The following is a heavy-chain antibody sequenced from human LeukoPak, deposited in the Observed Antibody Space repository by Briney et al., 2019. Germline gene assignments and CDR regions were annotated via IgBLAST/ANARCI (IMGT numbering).Heavy chain of an antibody. CDR3: AELGITMIGGV. J-gene: IGHJ6*04. CDR2: IKQDGSEK. Sequence: PGGSLRLSCTASGFTFSSYWMSWVRQAPGKGLEWVANIKQDGSEKYYVDSMKGRLTISRDNAKNSLYLQMNSLRAEDTAVYYCAELGITMIGGVWGKGTTVTISS. V-gene: IGHV3-7*01. D-gene: IGHD3-10*02. CDR1: GFTFSSYW.